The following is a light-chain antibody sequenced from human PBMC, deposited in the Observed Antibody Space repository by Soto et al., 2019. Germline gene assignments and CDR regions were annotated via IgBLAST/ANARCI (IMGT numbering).Light chain of an antibody. Sequence: EIVLTQSPATLSLSPGERATLSCRASQSVSSYLAWYQQKPGQAPRLLIYDASNRATGIPARFSGSGSGTDFTITISSLEPEDFAVYYCQQRSNWPRTCGQGTKVEIK. J-gene: IGKJ1*01. V-gene: IGKV3-11*01. CDR1: QSVSSY. CDR2: DAS. CDR3: QQRSNWPRT.